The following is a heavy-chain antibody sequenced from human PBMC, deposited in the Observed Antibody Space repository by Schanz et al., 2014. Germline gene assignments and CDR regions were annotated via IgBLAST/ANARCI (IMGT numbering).Heavy chain of an antibody. CDR1: GFTVSSNH. CDR2: IYSGIGA. CDR3: ARDRGYCSGGSCLTFDY. D-gene: IGHD2-15*01. J-gene: IGHJ4*02. Sequence: EVQLLDSGGGLVQPGGSLRLSCAASGFTVSSNHMSWVRQAPGKGLEWVSVIYSGIGAYYADSVKDRFTISRDNSKNTLYLQMNTLRAEDTAVYYCARDRGYCSGGSCLTFDYWGQGTLVTVSS. V-gene: IGHV3-66*01.